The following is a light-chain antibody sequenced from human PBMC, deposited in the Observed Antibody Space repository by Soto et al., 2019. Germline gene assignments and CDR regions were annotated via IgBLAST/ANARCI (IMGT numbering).Light chain of an antibody. V-gene: IGKV3-11*01. J-gene: IGKJ5*01. Sequence: EIVLTQFPVTLSLSPGETATLSCRASQSINNYLAWYQQKPGQAPRLLIYDASNRATGIPARVSGSGSGTDFTLTISSLEPEDFAVYYCQQRFNWLVTFGQGTRLEIK. CDR3: QQRFNWLVT. CDR2: DAS. CDR1: QSINNY.